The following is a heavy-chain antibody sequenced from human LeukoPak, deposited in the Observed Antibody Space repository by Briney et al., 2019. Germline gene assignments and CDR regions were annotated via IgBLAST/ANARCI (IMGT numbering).Heavy chain of an antibody. Sequence: PSETLSLTCAVSGYSLSSGYYWGWIRQPPGKGLEWIGSIYHSGSTYYNPSLKSRVTISVDTSKNQFSLKLSSVTAADTAVYYCARLRWLQLGYAFDIWGQGTMVTVSS. J-gene: IGHJ3*02. CDR1: GYSLSSGYY. D-gene: IGHD5-24*01. CDR2: IYHSGST. V-gene: IGHV4-38-2*01. CDR3: ARLRWLQLGYAFDI.